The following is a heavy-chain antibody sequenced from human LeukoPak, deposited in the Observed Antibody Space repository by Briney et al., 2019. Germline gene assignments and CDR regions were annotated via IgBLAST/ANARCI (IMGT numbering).Heavy chain of an antibody. CDR2: IYPADSDI. CDR1: GYNFNTYW. J-gene: IGHJ5*02. D-gene: IGHD2-15*01. V-gene: IGHV5-51*01. Sequence: GESLKISCKGSGYNFNTYWVAWVRQLPGKGLEWMGIIYPADSDIRYSPSFQGQVTISADKSISTAYLQWSSLKASDTAMYYCARQEYCSGGSCYTWFDPWGQGTLVIVSS. CDR3: ARQEYCSGGSCYTWFDP.